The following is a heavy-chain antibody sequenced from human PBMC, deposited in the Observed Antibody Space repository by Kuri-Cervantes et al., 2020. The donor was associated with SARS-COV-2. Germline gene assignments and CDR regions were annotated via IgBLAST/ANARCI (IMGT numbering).Heavy chain of an antibody. Sequence: GSLRLSCTVSGGSVSSGSYYWSWIRQPPGKGLEWIGYIYYSGSTNYNPSLKSRVTISVDTSKNQFSLKLSSVTAADTAVYYCASVPYGSGSYAYYFDYWGQGTLVTVSS. D-gene: IGHD3-10*01. V-gene: IGHV4-61*01. CDR3: ASVPYGSGSYAYYFDY. CDR2: IYYSGST. J-gene: IGHJ4*02. CDR1: GGSVSSGSYY.